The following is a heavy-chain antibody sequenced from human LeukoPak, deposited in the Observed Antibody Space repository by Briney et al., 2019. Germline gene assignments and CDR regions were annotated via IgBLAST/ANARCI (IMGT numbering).Heavy chain of an antibody. CDR2: MNPNSGNT. D-gene: IGHD5-12*01. J-gene: IGHJ4*02. CDR3: ARAAGQYSGYRWGFDDY. V-gene: IGHV1-8*01. Sequence: ASVKVSCKASGYTFTSYDINWVRQATGQGLEWMGWMNPNSGNTDYAQKFQGRVTMTRNTSISTAYMELSSLRSEDTAVYYCARAAGQYSGYRWGFDDYWGQGTLVTVSS. CDR1: GYTFTSYD.